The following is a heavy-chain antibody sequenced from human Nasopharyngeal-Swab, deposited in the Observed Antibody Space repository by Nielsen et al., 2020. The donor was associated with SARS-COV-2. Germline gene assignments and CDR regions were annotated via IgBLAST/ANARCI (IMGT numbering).Heavy chain of an antibody. Sequence: GESLKISCAASGFTFSSYAMSWVRQAPGKGLEWVAVISYDGSNKYYADSVKGRFTIPRDNSKNTLYLQMNSLRAEDTAVYYCARERVAWIVVVVAGREFDPWGQGTLVTVSS. J-gene: IGHJ5*02. CDR1: GFTFSSYA. CDR3: ARERVAWIVVVVAGREFDP. D-gene: IGHD2-15*01. V-gene: IGHV3-30-3*01. CDR2: ISYDGSNK.